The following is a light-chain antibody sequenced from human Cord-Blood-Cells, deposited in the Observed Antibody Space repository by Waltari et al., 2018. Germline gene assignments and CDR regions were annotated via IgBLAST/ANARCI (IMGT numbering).Light chain of an antibody. CDR2: AAS. CDR3: QQSYSTPLT. J-gene: IGKJ4*01. Sequence: DIQMTQSPSSLSASVGDSVTLTCRASQSISSYLNWYQQKPGKAPKLLIYAASSLQSGFPSRFSGSGSGTDFTLTISSLQPEDFATYYCQQSYSTPLTFGGGTKVEIK. V-gene: IGKV1-39*01. CDR1: QSISSY.